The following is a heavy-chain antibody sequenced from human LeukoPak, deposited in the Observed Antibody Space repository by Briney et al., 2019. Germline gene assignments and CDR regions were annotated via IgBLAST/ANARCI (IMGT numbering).Heavy chain of an antibody. CDR1: GFTFDDYG. CDR3: ARGVVVVAHNRAPYSWFDP. J-gene: IGHJ5*02. CDR2: INWNGGSI. V-gene: IGHV3-20*04. Sequence: GGSLRLSCAASGFTFDDYGMSWVPQAPGKGLEWGSGINWNGGSIGYADSVKGRFTISRDNAKNSLYLQMNSLRAEDTALYYCARGVVVVAHNRAPYSWFDPWGQGTLVTVSS. D-gene: IGHD2-15*01.